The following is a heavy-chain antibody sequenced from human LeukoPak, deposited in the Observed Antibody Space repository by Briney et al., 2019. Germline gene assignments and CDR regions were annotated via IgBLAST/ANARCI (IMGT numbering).Heavy chain of an antibody. D-gene: IGHD5-18*01. CDR3: ARRRYGNLRWFDP. CDR2: IYYSGST. CDR1: GGSISSSSYY. Sequence: SETLSLTCTVSGGSISSSSYYWGWIRQPPGKGLEWIGSIYYSGSTYYNPSLKSRVTISVDTSKNQFPLKLSSVTAADTAVYYCARRRYGNLRWFDPWGQGTLVTVSS. V-gene: IGHV4-39*01. J-gene: IGHJ5*02.